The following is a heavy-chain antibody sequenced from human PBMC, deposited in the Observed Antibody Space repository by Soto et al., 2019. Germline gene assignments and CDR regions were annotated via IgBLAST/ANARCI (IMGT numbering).Heavy chain of an antibody. V-gene: IGHV3-11*01. CDR1: GFTFSDYY. Sequence: GGSLRLSCAASGFTFSDYYMSWIRQAPGKGLEWVSYISSSGSTIYYADSVKGRFTISRDNAKNSLYLQMNSLRAEDTAVYYCARQYCSSTSCYKISYYFDYWGQGTLVTVSS. CDR3: ARQYCSSTSCYKISYYFDY. J-gene: IGHJ4*02. CDR2: ISSSGSTI. D-gene: IGHD2-2*02.